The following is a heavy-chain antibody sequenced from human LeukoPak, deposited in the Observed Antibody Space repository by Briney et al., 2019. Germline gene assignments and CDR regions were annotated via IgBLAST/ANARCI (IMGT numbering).Heavy chain of an antibody. D-gene: IGHD2-15*01. Sequence: SETLSLTCTVSGGSVNSGRYYWGWIRQPPGKGLEWIGYSYYSGSTNYNPSRKSRVTISVDRSKNQFALRLSSVTAADTAVYYCERNRCCSGNTCYSGAVAGMDVWGLGTTVTVSS. CDR3: ERNRCCSGNTCYSGAVAGMDV. CDR1: GGSVNSGRYY. J-gene: IGHJ6*02. V-gene: IGHV4-61*01. CDR2: SYYSGST.